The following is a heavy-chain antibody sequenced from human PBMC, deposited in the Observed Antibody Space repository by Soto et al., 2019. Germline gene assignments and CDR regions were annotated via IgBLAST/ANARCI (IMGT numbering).Heavy chain of an antibody. V-gene: IGHV4-61*01. CDR2: IYHSGST. CDR3: ARLSAAWFDP. J-gene: IGHJ5*02. Sequence: QVQLQESGPGLVKPSETLSLTCTVSGGSVSSGSYYWGCIRQPPGKGLEWIGYIYHSGSTIFNPPLKSRVTLSVDTSKNQLSLSLTSVTAADTAVYYCARLSAAWFDPWGQGTLVTVAS. CDR1: GGSVSSGSYY. D-gene: IGHD6-19*01.